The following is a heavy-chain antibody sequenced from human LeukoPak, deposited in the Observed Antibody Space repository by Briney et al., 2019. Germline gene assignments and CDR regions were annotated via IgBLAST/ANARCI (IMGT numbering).Heavy chain of an antibody. CDR2: ISSSGSTI. CDR3: AGITAMVAHDAFDI. J-gene: IGHJ3*02. CDR1: GFTFSDYY. D-gene: IGHD5-18*01. Sequence: GGSLRLSCAASGFTFSDYYMSWIRQAPGKGLEWVSYISSSGSTIYYADSVKGRFTISRDNAKNSLYLQMNSLRAEDTAVYYCAGITAMVAHDAFDIWGQGTMVTVSS. V-gene: IGHV3-11*01.